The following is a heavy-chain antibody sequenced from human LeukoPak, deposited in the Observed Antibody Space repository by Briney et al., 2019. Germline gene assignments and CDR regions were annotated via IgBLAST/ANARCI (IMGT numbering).Heavy chain of an antibody. Sequence: GGSLRLSCAASGFTLSDHYMDWVRQGPGKGLEWVGRTRNKANSYTTEYAASVKGRFTISRDDSKNSLYLQMNSLRAEDTAVYYCAGTLPHYFDYWGQGTLVTVSS. J-gene: IGHJ4*02. CDR2: TRNKANSYTT. CDR1: GFTLSDHY. CDR3: AGTLPHYFDY. V-gene: IGHV3-72*01.